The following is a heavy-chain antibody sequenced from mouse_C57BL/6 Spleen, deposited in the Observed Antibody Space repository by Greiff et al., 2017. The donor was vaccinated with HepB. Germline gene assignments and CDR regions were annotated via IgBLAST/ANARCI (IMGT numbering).Heavy chain of an antibody. J-gene: IGHJ3*01. Sequence: EVQRVESGGGLVKPGGSLKLSCAASGFTFSSYAMSWVRQTPEKRLEWVATISDGGSYTYYPDNVKGRFTISRDNAKNNLYLQMSHLKSEDTAMYYCARRGYDYDWFAYWGQGTLVTVSA. CDR2: ISDGGSYT. D-gene: IGHD2-4*01. CDR3: ARRGYDYDWFAY. CDR1: GFTFSSYA. V-gene: IGHV5-4*03.